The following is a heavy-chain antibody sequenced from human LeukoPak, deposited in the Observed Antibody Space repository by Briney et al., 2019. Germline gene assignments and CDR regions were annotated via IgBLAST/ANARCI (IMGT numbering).Heavy chain of an antibody. CDR2: IYPGDSDT. Sequence: GESLKISCQGSGYRFTSYWIAWVRQMPGKGLEWMGIIYPGDSDTRYSPSFQGQVTISADKSITTAYLQWSSLKASDTAMYYCARLDRGGDPPVIDYWGQGTLVTVSS. CDR3: ARLDRGGDPPVIDY. D-gene: IGHD2-21*02. CDR1: GYRFTSYW. J-gene: IGHJ4*02. V-gene: IGHV5-51*01.